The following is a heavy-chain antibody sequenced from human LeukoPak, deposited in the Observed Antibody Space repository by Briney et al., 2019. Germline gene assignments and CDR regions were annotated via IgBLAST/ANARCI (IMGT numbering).Heavy chain of an antibody. V-gene: IGHV3-23*01. Sequence: GGSLRLPCAASGFTFSSYAMSWVRQAPGKGLEWVSAISGSGGSTYYADSVKGRFTISRDNSKNTLYLQMNSLRAEDTAVYYCAKDPFWSGYFGEIDYWGQGTLVTVSS. J-gene: IGHJ4*02. CDR1: GFTFSSYA. D-gene: IGHD3-3*01. CDR3: AKDPFWSGYFGEIDY. CDR2: ISGSGGST.